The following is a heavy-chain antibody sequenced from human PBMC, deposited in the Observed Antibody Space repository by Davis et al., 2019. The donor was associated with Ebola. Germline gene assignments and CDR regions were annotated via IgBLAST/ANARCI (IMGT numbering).Heavy chain of an antibody. V-gene: IGHV4-39*01. D-gene: IGHD6-19*01. CDR2: IYYSGST. J-gene: IGHJ4*02. Sequence: SETLSLTCTVSGGSISSSSYYWGWIRQPPGKGLEWIGSIYYSGSTYYNPSLKSRVTISVDTSKNQFSLKLSSVTAADTALYYCARGSGWYSEYYFDYWGQGTLVTVSS. CDR3: ARGSGWYSEYYFDY. CDR1: GGSISSSSYY.